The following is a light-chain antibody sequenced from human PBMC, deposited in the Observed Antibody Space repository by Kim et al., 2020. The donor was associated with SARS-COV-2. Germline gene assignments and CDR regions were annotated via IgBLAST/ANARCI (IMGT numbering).Light chain of an antibody. CDR3: QSYDSRLSGWV. CDR1: SSNIGAGYD. J-gene: IGLJ3*02. CDR2: GDT. V-gene: IGLV1-40*01. Sequence: QSVLTQPPSVSGAPGHSVTISCTGSSSNIGAGYDVHWYQQLPGTAPKLLIHGDTNRTSGVPDRVSGSKSGTSASLAITGLQAEDEADYYCQSYDSRLSGWVFGGGPQLTVL.